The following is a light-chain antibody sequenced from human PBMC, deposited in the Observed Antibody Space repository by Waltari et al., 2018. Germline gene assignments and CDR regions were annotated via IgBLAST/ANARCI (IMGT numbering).Light chain of an antibody. CDR2: GAS. V-gene: IGKV3-20*01. Sequence: EIVLTQSPGTLSLSPGERATLSCRASQSISSTSLAWYQQKPAQAPRLLIYGASSRATGIPDRFSGSGSGTDFTLTISRLEPEDFAVYYCQRYGTSPVFGQGTKLEI. CDR3: QRYGTSPV. J-gene: IGKJ2*01. CDR1: QSISSTS.